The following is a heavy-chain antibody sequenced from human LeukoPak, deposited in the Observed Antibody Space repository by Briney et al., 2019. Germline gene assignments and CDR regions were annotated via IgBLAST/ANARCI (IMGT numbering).Heavy chain of an antibody. D-gene: IGHD6-13*01. Sequence: PGGSLRLSCAASGFASSRYWMHWVRQAPGKGLVWVSRINSDGSTTDYADSVKGRFTISRDNAKNTLHLQMNSLRGEDTAVYYCAREGEQQLVRELYYFDYWGQGTLVTVSS. J-gene: IGHJ4*02. CDR1: GFASSRYW. CDR3: AREGEQQLVRELYYFDY. V-gene: IGHV3-74*01. CDR2: INSDGSTT.